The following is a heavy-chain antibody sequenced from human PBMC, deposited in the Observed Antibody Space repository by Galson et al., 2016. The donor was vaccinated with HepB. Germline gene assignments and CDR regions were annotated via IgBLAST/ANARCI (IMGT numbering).Heavy chain of an antibody. D-gene: IGHD1-20*01. J-gene: IGHJ6*02. V-gene: IGHV5-51*01. CDR1: GYSFSTYW. CDR2: IYPGDSDS. Sequence: QSGAEVKKPGESLKISCKGSGYSFSTYWIGWVRQMPGKGLEWMGIIYPGDSDSRYSPSFQGQVTISADKSISTAYLQWNSLKASDTAMYYCARRGFNWNGGHFYGVDVWGQGTTVTVSS. CDR3: ARRGFNWNGGHFYGVDV.